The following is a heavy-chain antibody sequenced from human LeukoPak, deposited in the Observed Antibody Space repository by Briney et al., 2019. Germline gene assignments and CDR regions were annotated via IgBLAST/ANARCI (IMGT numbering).Heavy chain of an antibody. CDR2: ITNSGNSK. J-gene: IGHJ6*02. Sequence: GGSLRLSCAASEFTFSSYSMNWVRQAPGKGLEWVSYITNSGNSKSYADSVKGRFTISRDNTKNSLYLQMNGLRAEDTAVYYCARVNENYYYGVDVWAQETTVTVSS. CDR1: EFTFSSYS. CDR3: ARVNENYYYGVDV. V-gene: IGHV3-48*01.